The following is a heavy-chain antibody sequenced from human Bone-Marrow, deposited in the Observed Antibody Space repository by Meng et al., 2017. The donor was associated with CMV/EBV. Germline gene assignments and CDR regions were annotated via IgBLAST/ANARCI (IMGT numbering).Heavy chain of an antibody. J-gene: IGHJ5*02. CDR3: GRDPFYCPTTTCHTYHWFDP. CDR1: GYTFTGYY. V-gene: IGHV1-2*02. D-gene: IGHD2-2*01. Sequence: ASVKVSCKASGYTFTGYYIYWVRQAPGQGLEWMGWINPNSGGTDYAQKFQGRVTMTRDTSISTAYMELSRLRSDDTAVYYCGRDPFYCPTTTCHTYHWFDPWGQGTLVTVSS. CDR2: INPNSGGT.